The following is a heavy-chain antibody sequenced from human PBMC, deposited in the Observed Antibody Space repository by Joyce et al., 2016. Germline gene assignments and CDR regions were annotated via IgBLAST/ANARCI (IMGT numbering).Heavy chain of an antibody. D-gene: IGHD3-3*01. J-gene: IGHJ4*02. V-gene: IGHV3-21*06. CDR3: ARDHTVFGVISGLDY. CDR1: GFAFRRYS. Sequence: EVQLVESGGGLVKRGESLRLSCAASGFAFRRYSVKWVASISDDSRYIYYSDSMKGRYTVARDKAKNSLYLQMNRLRAEDAAGYYCARDHTVFGVISGLDYWGQGALVTVSS. CDR2: ISDDSRYI.